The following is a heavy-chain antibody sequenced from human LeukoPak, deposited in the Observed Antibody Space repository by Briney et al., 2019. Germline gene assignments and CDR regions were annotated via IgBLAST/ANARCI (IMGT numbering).Heavy chain of an antibody. CDR1: GFTISSYA. CDR2: VSGSGGAT. D-gene: IGHD4-17*01. Sequence: GGSLRLSCAVSGFTISSYAVSWVRQAPGKGLEWVSAVSGSGGATYYADSVKGRFTVSRDNSKNTLYLQMNSLTAEDTAVYYCAKLRRAQEDYWGQGTLVTVSS. J-gene: IGHJ4*02. CDR3: AKLRRAQEDY. V-gene: IGHV3-23*01.